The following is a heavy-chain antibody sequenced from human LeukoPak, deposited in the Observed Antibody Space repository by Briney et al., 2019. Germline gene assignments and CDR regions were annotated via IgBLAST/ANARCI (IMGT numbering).Heavy chain of an antibody. J-gene: IGHJ3*02. Sequence: SETLSLTCTVSGGSISSGDYYWGWLRQPPGTGLEWIGYIYYSGSTYYNPSLKSRVTISVDTSKNQFSLKLSSVTAADTAVYYCARVAAGAFDIWGQGTMVTVSS. D-gene: IGHD6-13*01. CDR3: ARVAAGAFDI. V-gene: IGHV4-30-4*01. CDR1: GGSISSGDYY. CDR2: IYYSGST.